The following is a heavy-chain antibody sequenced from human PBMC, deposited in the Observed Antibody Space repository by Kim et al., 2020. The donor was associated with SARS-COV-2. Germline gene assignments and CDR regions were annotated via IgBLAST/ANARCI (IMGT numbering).Heavy chain of an antibody. CDR1: GFTFSSYG. V-gene: IGHV3-33*01. CDR3: ARDYYDSSGYLDY. D-gene: IGHD3-22*01. J-gene: IGHJ4*02. Sequence: GGSLRLSCAASGFTFSSYGMHWVRQAPGKGLEWVAVIWYDGSNKYYADSVKGRFTISRDNSKNTLYLQMNSLRAEDTAVYYCARDYYDSSGYLDYWGQGTLVTVSS. CDR2: IWYDGSNK.